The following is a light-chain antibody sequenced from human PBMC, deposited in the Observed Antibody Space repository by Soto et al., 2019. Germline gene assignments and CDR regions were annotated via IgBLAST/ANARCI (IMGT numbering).Light chain of an antibody. CDR3: TSYVGNDIWV. V-gene: IGLV2-8*01. CDR1: SSDVGGYNY. CDR2: EVS. Sequence: QSALTQPASVSGSPGQSITISCTGTSSDVGGYNYVSWYQQHPGKAPKLMIYEVSNRPSGVPDRFSGSKSGNTASLTVSGLQAEDEAEYYCTSYVGNDIWVFGGGTKLTVL. J-gene: IGLJ3*02.